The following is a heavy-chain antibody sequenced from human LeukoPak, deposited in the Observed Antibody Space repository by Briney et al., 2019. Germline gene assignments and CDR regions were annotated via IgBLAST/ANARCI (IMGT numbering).Heavy chain of an antibody. CDR1: GFTFSSHW. CDR2: IISVGSTT. Sequence: GGSLRLSCAASGFTFSSHWMHWVRQAPGKGRVWVSRIISVGSTTKYAHSAQGRFTIFRDNAKNTLYLQMNSLRAEDTAIYYCARGHVPGSDRHWDYWGQGALVTVSS. CDR3: ARGHVPGSDRHWDY. J-gene: IGHJ4*02. D-gene: IGHD3-10*01. V-gene: IGHV3-74*01.